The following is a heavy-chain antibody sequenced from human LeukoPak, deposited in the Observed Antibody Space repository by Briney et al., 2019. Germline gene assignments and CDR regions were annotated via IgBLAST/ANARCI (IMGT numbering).Heavy chain of an antibody. J-gene: IGHJ5*02. Sequence: PSQTLSLTCAVSGGSISSGGYSWSWIRQPPGTGLEWIGYIYHSGSTYYNPSLKSRVTISVDRSKNQFSLKLSSVTAADTAVYYCARSGPTYDWFDPWGQGTLVTVSS. D-gene: IGHD6-25*01. CDR3: ARSGPTYDWFDP. CDR1: GGSISSGGYS. CDR2: IYHSGST. V-gene: IGHV4-30-2*01.